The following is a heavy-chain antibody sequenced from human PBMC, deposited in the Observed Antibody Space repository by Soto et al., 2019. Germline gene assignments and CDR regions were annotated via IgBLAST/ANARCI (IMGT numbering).Heavy chain of an antibody. V-gene: IGHV1-2*02. D-gene: IGHD3-10*01. Sequence: QVQLVQSGAEVRKPGASVKVSCKSSGDTFTDFYIYWLRQAPGQGLEWLGWINPRSGGTYYAQNFQGRVTMTRDTSISTAYMELNKLKSDDTAVYFCARDNLAIRAFDIWGQGTMVTVSS. CDR3: ARDNLAIRAFDI. CDR2: INPRSGGT. CDR1: GDTFTDFY. J-gene: IGHJ3*02.